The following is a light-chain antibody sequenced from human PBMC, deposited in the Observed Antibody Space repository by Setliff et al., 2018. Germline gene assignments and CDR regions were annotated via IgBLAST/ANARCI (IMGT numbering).Light chain of an antibody. CDR2: EVS. CDR1: SSDVGYYNY. J-gene: IGLJ1*01. V-gene: IGLV2-14*01. CDR3: SSHSSTGTYV. Sequence: QSALTQPASVSGSPGQSITISCTGTSSDVGYYNYVSWYQQHPGKAPQLKIYEVSNRPSGVSDRFTGSKSGNTASLTISGLQAGDEADYYCSSHSSTGTYVFGTGTKVTVL.